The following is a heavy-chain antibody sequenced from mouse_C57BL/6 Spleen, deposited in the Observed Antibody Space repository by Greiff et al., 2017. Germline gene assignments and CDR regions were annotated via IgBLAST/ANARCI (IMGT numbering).Heavy chain of an antibody. D-gene: IGHD2-4*01. J-gene: IGHJ2*01. CDR3: ARSGDDYDGGDY. CDR1: GFNIQNTY. V-gene: IGHV14-3*01. CDR2: IDPANGNT. Sequence: EVQLQQSVAELVRPGASVKLSCTASGFNIQNTYMHWVKQRPEQGLAWIGRIDPANGNTKYAPKFQGKATITADTSSHTAYLQLSSLTSEDTAIYYCARSGDDYDGGDYWGQGTTLTVSS.